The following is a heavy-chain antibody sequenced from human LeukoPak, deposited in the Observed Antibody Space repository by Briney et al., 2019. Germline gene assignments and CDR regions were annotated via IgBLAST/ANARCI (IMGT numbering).Heavy chain of an antibody. J-gene: IGHJ4*02. Sequence: GASPRLSCAASGFTFSSYAMSWVRQAPGKGLEWVSAISGSGGSTYYADPVKGRFTISRDNSKNTLYLQMNSLRAEDTAVYYCAKPPIVVPAAVCFDYWGQGTLVTVSS. CDR2: ISGSGGST. CDR1: GFTFSSYA. V-gene: IGHV3-23*01. D-gene: IGHD2-2*01. CDR3: AKPPIVVPAAVCFDY.